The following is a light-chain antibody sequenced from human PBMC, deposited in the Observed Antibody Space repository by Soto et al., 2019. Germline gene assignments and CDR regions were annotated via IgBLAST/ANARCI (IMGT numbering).Light chain of an antibody. Sequence: EIVMTQSPATLSVSPGERATLSCRASQSVNSNLAWYQQKPGQAPRLRIHGASTRATGIPVRFSGSGSGTEFTLTISSLQSEDFAVYYCQQYNNWPLGFGGGTKVEIK. CDR3: QQYNNWPLG. CDR2: GAS. V-gene: IGKV3-15*01. J-gene: IGKJ4*01. CDR1: QSVNSN.